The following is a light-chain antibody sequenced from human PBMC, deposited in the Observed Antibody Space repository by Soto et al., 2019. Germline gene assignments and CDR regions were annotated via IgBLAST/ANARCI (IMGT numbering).Light chain of an antibody. CDR2: GAS. J-gene: IGKJ1*01. CDR3: QQYNNWPWT. Sequence: EVVMTQSPATLSVSPGERATLSFRASENIYTNLAWYQQKPGQAPRLLFYGASTRATGLPARFSGTGSGTEFTLTISSLQSEDLAAYYCQQYNNWPWTFGQGTKVDI. V-gene: IGKV3-15*01. CDR1: ENIYTN.